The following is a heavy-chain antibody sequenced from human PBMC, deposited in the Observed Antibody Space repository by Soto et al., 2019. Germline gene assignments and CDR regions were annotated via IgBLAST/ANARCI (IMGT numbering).Heavy chain of an antibody. CDR3: ARETYYDFWSGPYSGMDV. CDR2: ISYDGSNK. Sequence: QVQLVESGGGVVQPGRSLRLSCAASGFTFSSYAMHWVRQAPGKGLEWVAGISYDGSNKYYADSVKGRFTISRDNSKNPPYLQMISLRAEDTAVYYCARETYYDFWSGPYSGMDVWGQGTTVTVSS. D-gene: IGHD3-3*01. V-gene: IGHV3-30-3*01. CDR1: GFTFSSYA. J-gene: IGHJ6*02.